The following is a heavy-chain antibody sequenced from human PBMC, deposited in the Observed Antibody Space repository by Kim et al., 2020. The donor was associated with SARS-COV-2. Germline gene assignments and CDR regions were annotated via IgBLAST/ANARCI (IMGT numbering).Heavy chain of an antibody. CDR1: GFTFSSYA. D-gene: IGHD3-10*01. CDR3: ARCTLIRGVGMSGNAFDF. J-gene: IGHJ3*01. V-gene: IGHV3-23*01. CDR2: ITGGGDAT. Sequence: GGSLRLSCAASGFTFSSYAMAWVRQAPGKGLEWISAITGGGDATYFADAVTGRFAISRDISRNTVYLQMNNLRLDDTAEYYCARCTLIRGVGMSGNAFDFWSQGTMVAVSP.